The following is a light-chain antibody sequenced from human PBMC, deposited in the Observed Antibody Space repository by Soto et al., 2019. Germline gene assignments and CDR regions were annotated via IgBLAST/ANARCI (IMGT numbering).Light chain of an antibody. CDR1: QSVSSDY. CDR3: QQYGRSPMFT. J-gene: IGKJ2*01. V-gene: IGKV3-20*01. CDR2: GAS. Sequence: EIVLTQSPGTLSLSPGDRATLSCRASQSVSSDYLVWYQQKPGQAPRLLIYGASRGAAGIPDRFSGSGSGTDFPLTISRLEPDDFAVYFCQQYGRSPMFTFGQGTKLEVK.